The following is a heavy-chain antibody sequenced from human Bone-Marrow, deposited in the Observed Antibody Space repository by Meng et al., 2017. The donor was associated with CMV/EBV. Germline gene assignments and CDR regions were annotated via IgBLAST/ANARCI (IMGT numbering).Heavy chain of an antibody. CDR2: ISSSSSTI. CDR1: GFTFSSYS. V-gene: IGHV3-48*04. J-gene: IGHJ4*02. Sequence: GESLKISCAASGFTFSSYSMNWVRQAPGKGLEWVSYISSSSSTIYYADSVKGRFTISRDNAKNSLYLQMNSLRAEDTAVYYCSPVVRPYWGQGTVVTVSS. CDR3: SPVVRPY. D-gene: IGHD2-21*01.